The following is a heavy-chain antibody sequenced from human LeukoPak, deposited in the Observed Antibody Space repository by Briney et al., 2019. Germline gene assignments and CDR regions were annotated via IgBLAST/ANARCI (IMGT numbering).Heavy chain of an antibody. V-gene: IGHV3-9*03. Sequence: PGGSLRLSCAASGFTFDDYAMHWVRQAPGKGLEWVSGISWNSGSIGYADSVKGRFTISRDNAKNSLYLQMNSLRAEDMALYYCAKAGSGSYGFHPFDYWGQGTLVTVSP. J-gene: IGHJ4*02. D-gene: IGHD5-18*01. CDR1: GFTFDDYA. CDR2: ISWNSGSI. CDR3: AKAGSGSYGFHPFDY.